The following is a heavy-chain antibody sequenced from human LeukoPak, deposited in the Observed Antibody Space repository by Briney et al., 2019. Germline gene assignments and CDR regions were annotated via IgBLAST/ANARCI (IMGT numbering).Heavy chain of an antibody. D-gene: IGHD2-2*01. CDR2: IIPIFGKS. CDR1: GGTFSSYA. J-gene: IGHJ3*02. CDR3: ARTYCSSTSCQPAYAFDI. V-gene: IGHV1-69*05. Sequence: GASVKVSCKASGGTFSSYAISWVRQAPGQGLEWMGGIIPIFGKSNYAQKFQGSVTITTDESTSTAYMELSSLRSEDTAVYYCARTYCSSTSCQPAYAFDIWGQGTMVTVSS.